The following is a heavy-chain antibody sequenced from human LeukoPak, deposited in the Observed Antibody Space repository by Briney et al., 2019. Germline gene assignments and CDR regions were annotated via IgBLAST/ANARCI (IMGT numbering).Heavy chain of an antibody. CDR1: GGTFSSYA. V-gene: IGHV1-69*13. CDR2: IIPIFGTA. J-gene: IGHJ3*02. CDR3: AKVAIPFYGSSALAAFDI. D-gene: IGHD3-22*01. Sequence: GASVKVSCKASGGTFSSYAISWVRQAPGQGLEWMGGIIPIFGTANYAQKFQGRVTITADESTSTAYMELSSLRSEDTAVYYCAKVAIPFYGSSALAAFDIWGQGTMVTVSS.